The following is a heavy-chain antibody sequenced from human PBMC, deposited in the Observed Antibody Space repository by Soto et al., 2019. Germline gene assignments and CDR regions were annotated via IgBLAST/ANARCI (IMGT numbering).Heavy chain of an antibody. CDR3: AKDGGKVFSSWWCAFDI. D-gene: IGHD6-13*01. Sequence: PGGSLRLSCAASGFTFSSYAMSWVRQAPGKGLEWVSAISGSGGSTYYADSVKGRFTISRDNSKNTLYLQMNSLRAEDTAVYYCAKDGGKVFSSWWCAFDIWGQGTMVTVSS. CDR1: GFTFSSYA. J-gene: IGHJ3*02. V-gene: IGHV3-23*01. CDR2: ISGSGGST.